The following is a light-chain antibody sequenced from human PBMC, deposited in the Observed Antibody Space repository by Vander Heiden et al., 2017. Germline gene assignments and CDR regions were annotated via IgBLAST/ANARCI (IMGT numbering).Light chain of an antibody. CDR1: SSNIGPGYA. J-gene: IGLJ3*02. V-gene: IGLV1-40*01. CDR2: GIT. CDR3: QAYDSGLSGWV. Sequence: HSLLTRPPSVSGAPGHRVTISCTGSSSNIGPGYALHPYPHPTAIAPKPLIHGITNRPSIRPSGVPDRFSASRSGTSASLAITGLQAGNETEYFCQAYDSGLSGWVFGGGTKLTV.